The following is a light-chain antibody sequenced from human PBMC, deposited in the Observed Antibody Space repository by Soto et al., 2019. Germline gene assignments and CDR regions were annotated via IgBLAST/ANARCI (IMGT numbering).Light chain of an antibody. CDR2: WAS. CDR1: QSVLYSSNNKNY. V-gene: IGKV4-1*01. J-gene: IGKJ1*01. CDR3: QQYCSTPWT. Sequence: DIVMTQSPDSPAVSLGERATINCKSSQSVLYSSNNKNYLAWYQQKPGQPPKLLIYWASTRESGVPDRFSGSGSGTDFTLTISSLQAEDVAVYYCQQYCSTPWTFGQGTKVDIK.